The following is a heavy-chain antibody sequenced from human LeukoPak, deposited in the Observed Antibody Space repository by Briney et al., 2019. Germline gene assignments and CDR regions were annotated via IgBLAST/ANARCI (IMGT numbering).Heavy chain of an antibody. V-gene: IGHV1-8*01. CDR3: ARAPYYYDSSGYYYYFDY. Sequence: GASVKVSCKASGYTFTSYDINWVRQATGQGLEWMGWMDPNSGNTGYAQKFQGRVTMTRNTSISTAHMELSSLRSEDTAVYYCARAPYYYDSSGYYYYFDYWGQGTLVTVSS. D-gene: IGHD3-22*01. J-gene: IGHJ4*02. CDR2: MDPNSGNT. CDR1: GYTFTSYD.